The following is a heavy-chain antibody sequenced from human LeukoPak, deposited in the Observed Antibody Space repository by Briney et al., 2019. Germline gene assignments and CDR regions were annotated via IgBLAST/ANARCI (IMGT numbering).Heavy chain of an antibody. J-gene: IGHJ6*02. CDR2: IIPIFGTA. CDR3: ARDLGGSYYAYYYGMDV. V-gene: IGHV1-69*13. D-gene: IGHD1-26*01. CDR1: GGTFSSYA. Sequence: SVKVSCKASGGTFSSYAISWVRQAPGQGLEWMGGIIPIFGTANYAQKFQGRVTITADESTSTAYMELSSLRSDDTAVYYCARDLGGSYYAYYYGMDVWGQGTTVTVSS.